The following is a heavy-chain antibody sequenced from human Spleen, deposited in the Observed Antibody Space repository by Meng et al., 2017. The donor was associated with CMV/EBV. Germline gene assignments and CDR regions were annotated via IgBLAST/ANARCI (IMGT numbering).Heavy chain of an antibody. D-gene: IGHD2-8*01. J-gene: IGHJ5*02. Sequence: QITLKESGPTLVKPTQTLTLTGTFSGFLLSTSGVGVGWIRQPPGKALEWLALIYWDDDKRYSPSLKSRLTITKDTSKNQVVLTMTNMDPVDTATYYCAHSPGEIVREWLFDPWGQGTLVTVSS. CDR2: IYWDDDK. V-gene: IGHV2-5*02. CDR3: AHSPGEIVREWLFDP. CDR1: GFLLSTSGVG.